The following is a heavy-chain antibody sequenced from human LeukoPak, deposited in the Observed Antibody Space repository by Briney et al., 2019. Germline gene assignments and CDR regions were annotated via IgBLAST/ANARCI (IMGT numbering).Heavy chain of an antibody. J-gene: IGHJ4*02. CDR1: GYTFTSYD. CDR3: AREGGAPADY. D-gene: IGHD3-16*01. Sequence: GASVKVSCKASGYTFTSYDINWVRQATGQGLEWMGWMNPNSGDTGYVQKFQGRVTMTRSTSISTAYMELSRLRSDDTAVYYCAREGGAPADYWGQGTLVTVSS. V-gene: IGHV1-8*01. CDR2: MNPNSGDT.